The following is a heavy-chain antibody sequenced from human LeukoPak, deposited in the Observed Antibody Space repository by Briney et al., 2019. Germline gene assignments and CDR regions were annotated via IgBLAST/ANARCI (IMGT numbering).Heavy chain of an antibody. V-gene: IGHV3-74*01. J-gene: IGHJ6*02. CDR2: IKSDGSET. CDR3: ASDRVFYGLDV. Sequence: GGSLRLSCAASGFTFSSYWMHWVRQAPGKGLMWVSRIKSDGSETSYADSVKGRFTISRDNARNTLHLQMNSLRPEDTAIYYCASDRVFYGLDVWGQGTTVTVSS. CDR1: GFTFSSYW.